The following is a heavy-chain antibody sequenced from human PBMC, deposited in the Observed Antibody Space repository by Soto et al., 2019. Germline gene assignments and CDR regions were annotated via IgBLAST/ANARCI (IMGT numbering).Heavy chain of an antibody. CDR2: ISAYNGNT. J-gene: IGHJ6*02. CDR1: GYTFTSYG. CDR3: ARDQTARSYYYYGMDV. Sequence: SVKGSCKASGYTFTSYGISWGRQAPVQGLEWMGWISAYNGNTNYAQKLQGRVTMTTDTSTSTAYMELRSLRSDDTAVYYCARDQTARSYYYYGMDVWGQGTTVTVSS. D-gene: IGHD6-25*01. V-gene: IGHV1-18*04.